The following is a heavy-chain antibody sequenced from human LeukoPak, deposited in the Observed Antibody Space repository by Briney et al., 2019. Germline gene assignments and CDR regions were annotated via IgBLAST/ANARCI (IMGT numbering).Heavy chain of an antibody. CDR3: ARLCITIFGVVIIPRGAFDI. V-gene: IGHV5-51*01. CDR1: GYSFTTYW. D-gene: IGHD3-3*01. Sequence: GESLKISCQGSGYSFTTYWIGWVRQVPGEGLEWMGISQPGNPDIRYSPSFQGQVPISADQSITTAYLQWSSLKASDTAMYYCARLCITIFGVVIIPRGAFDIWGQGTMVTVSS. J-gene: IGHJ3*02. CDR2: SQPGNPDI.